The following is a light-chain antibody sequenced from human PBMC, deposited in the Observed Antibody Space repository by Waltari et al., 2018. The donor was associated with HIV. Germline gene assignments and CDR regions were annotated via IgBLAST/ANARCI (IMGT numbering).Light chain of an antibody. Sequence: QSVLTQPPPASGTPGQRVTISCSGSSSNICRSYIYWYQQLPGTAPKLLIYGSNQRPSGVPDRFSGSKSGTSASLAISGLRSEDEADYYCAAWDDSLSGRVFGGGTKLTVL. CDR3: AAWDDSLSGRV. CDR2: GSN. CDR1: SSNICRSY. V-gene: IGLV1-47*01. J-gene: IGLJ3*02.